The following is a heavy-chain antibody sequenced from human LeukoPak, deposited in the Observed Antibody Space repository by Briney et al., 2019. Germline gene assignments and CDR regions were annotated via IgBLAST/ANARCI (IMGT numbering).Heavy chain of an antibody. V-gene: IGHV4-39*01. D-gene: IGHD3-22*01. Sequence: EPSETLSLTCSVSGDSVSRSDSYWDWIRQPPGKGLEWIGTIYHSGRTYYSPSLKSRVTMSVDPSNNQFPLNLRSVTAADTAVYYCARRRYYDGSGYLEWGQGTLLSVSS. CDR3: ARRRYYDGSGYLE. J-gene: IGHJ1*01. CDR2: IYHSGRT. CDR1: GDSVSRSDSY.